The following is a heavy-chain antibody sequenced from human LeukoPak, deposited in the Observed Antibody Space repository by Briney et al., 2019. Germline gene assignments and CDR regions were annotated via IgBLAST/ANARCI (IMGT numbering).Heavy chain of an antibody. D-gene: IGHD1-14*01. CDR2: IYYSGST. V-gene: IGHV4-30-4*08. CDR3: AKESAGTAPPYFDY. Sequence: PSETLSLTCTVSGGSISSGDYYWSWIRQPPGKGLEWIGYIYYSGSTYYNPSLKSRVTISVDTSKNQFSLKLTSATAADTAVYYCAKESAGTAPPYFDYWGQGTLVTVSS. CDR1: GGSISSGDYY. J-gene: IGHJ4*02.